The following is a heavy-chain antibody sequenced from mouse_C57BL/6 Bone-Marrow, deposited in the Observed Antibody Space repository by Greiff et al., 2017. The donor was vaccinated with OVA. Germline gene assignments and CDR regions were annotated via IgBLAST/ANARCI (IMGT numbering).Heavy chain of an antibody. CDR1: GYTFTSYD. CDR2: IYPRDGST. J-gene: IGHJ4*01. Sequence: VQLQQSGPELVKPGASVKLSCKASGYTFTSYDINWVKQRPGQGLEWIGWIYPRDGSTKYNEKFKGKATLTVDTYSSTAYIELHSLTSEDSAVYFCARNPLYDYFYYYAMDYWGQGTSVTVSS. V-gene: IGHV1-85*01. D-gene: IGHD2-4*01. CDR3: ARNPLYDYFYYYAMDY.